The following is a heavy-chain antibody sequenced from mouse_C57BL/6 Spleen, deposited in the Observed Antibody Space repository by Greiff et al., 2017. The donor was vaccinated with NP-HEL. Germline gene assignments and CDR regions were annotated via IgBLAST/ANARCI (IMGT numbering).Heavy chain of an antibody. J-gene: IGHJ2*01. CDR3: ARYYYGSSTEDFDY. Sequence: QVHVKQSGAELARPGASVKLSCKASGYTFTSYGISWVKQRTGQGLEWIGEIYPRSGNTYYNEKFKGKATLTADKSSSTAYMELRSLTSEDSAVYFCARYYYGSSTEDFDYWGQGTTLTVSS. D-gene: IGHD1-1*01. CDR2: IYPRSGNT. V-gene: IGHV1-81*01. CDR1: GYTFTSYG.